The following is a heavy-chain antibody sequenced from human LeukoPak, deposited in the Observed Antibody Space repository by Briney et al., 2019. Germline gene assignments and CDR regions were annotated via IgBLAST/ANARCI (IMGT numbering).Heavy chain of an antibody. CDR1: GFTFSNHA. J-gene: IGHJ4*02. CDR3: ARGEEFYDSSGYRRLDS. V-gene: IGHV3-64*01. D-gene: IGHD3-22*01. CDR2: INSNGANT. Sequence: PGGSLRLSCAASGFTFSNHAMHWVRQAPGKALEYVAVINSNGANTFHAKSLNDRFTISRHNSKNILYLQMGSLRAEDMAVYYCARGEEFYDSSGYRRLDSWGQGTLVVVSS.